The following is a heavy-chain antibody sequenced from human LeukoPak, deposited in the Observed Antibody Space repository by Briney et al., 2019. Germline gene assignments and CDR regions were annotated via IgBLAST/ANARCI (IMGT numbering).Heavy chain of an antibody. CDR3: ARDVSYGDLRGGWFDP. Sequence: GGSLRLSCAASGFTFSDYYMSWIRQAPGKGLEWVSYISSSGSTIYYADSVKGRFTISRDNAENSLYLQMNSLRAEDTAVYYCARDVSYGDLRGGWFDPWGQGTLVTVSS. CDR1: GFTFSDYY. V-gene: IGHV3-11*01. CDR2: ISSSGSTI. J-gene: IGHJ5*02. D-gene: IGHD4-17*01.